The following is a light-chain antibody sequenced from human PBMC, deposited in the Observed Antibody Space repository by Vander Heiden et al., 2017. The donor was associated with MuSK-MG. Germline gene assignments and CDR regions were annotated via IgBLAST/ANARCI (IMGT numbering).Light chain of an antibody. J-gene: IGKJ2*02. CDR3: QQSDSTPST. Sequence: DIQMTQSPSSLSASVGDRVTITCRASQSISSYLNWYQQKPGKAPKLLIYAASSLQSGVPSRFSGSGSGTDFTLTISRLPPEDFATYYCQQSDSTPSTFGQWTKMEIK. CDR1: QSISSY. V-gene: IGKV1-39*01. CDR2: AAS.